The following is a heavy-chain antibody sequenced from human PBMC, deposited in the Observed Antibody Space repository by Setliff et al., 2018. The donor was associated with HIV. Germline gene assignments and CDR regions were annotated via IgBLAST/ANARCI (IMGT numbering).Heavy chain of an antibody. CDR1: GFTFSRYE. CDR2: ISSSGGTI. J-gene: IGHJ4*02. D-gene: IGHD6-13*01. CDR3: ARDSSSWYEFYFDC. V-gene: IGHV3-48*03. Sequence: PGGSLRLSCAASGFTFSRYEMNWVRQAPGKGLEWVSYISSSGGTIYYADSVKGRFTISRDNAKNSLYLQMNSLRAEDTAVYYCARDSSSWYEFYFDCWDQGTLVTVSS.